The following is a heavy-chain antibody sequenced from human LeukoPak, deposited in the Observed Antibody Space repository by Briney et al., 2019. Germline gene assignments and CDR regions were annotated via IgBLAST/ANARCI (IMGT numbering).Heavy chain of an antibody. CDR3: VTENRYFGY. V-gene: IGHV3-15*01. Sequence: GGSLRLSCAASGFTFSDAWMSWVRQAPGKGLEWVGRIKRKTDGGTTDYAAPVKGRFTISRDDSKNTLYLQMTSLKTEDTAVFYCVTENRYFGYWGQGTLVTVSS. D-gene: IGHD2-21*02. CDR2: IKRKTDGGTT. CDR1: GFTFSDAW. J-gene: IGHJ4*02.